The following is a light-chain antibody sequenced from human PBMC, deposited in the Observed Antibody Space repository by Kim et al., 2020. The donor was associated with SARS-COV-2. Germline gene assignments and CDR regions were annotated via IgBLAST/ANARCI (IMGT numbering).Light chain of an antibody. J-gene: IGKJ2*01. CDR1: QDINKY. CDR3: RQDDSLPYT. CDR2: DAS. V-gene: IGKV1-33*01. Sequence: DIQMTQSPSSLSASVGDRVTITCQASQDINKYLNWFQQKPGKAPNLLIFDASILDTGVPSRFSGSGSGTDFSLTINSLQPEDFATYYCRQDDSLPYTFGQGTKLEI.